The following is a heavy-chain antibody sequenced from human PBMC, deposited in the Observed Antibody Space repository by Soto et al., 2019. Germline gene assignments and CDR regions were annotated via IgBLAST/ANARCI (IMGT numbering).Heavy chain of an antibody. V-gene: IGHV1-69*13. J-gene: IGHJ4*02. D-gene: IGHD2-15*01. Sequence: GASVKVSCKASGGTFSSYAISWVRQAPGQGLEWMGGIIPIFGTANYAQKFQGRVTITADESTSTAYMELSSLRSEDTAVYYCARGSVGCSGGSCYSAILDYWGQGTLVTVSS. CDR3: ARGSVGCSGGSCYSAILDY. CDR2: IIPIFGTA. CDR1: GGTFSSYA.